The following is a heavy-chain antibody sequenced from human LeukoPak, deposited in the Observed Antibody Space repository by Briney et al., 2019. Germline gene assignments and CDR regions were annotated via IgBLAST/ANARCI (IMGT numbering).Heavy chain of an antibody. V-gene: IGHV3-13*01. CDR3: DY. CDR2: VGISGDT. Sequence: GGSLRLSCAASGFTFRSYDMHWVRQVTGKGLEWVSAVGISGDTYYAGSVKSRFTISRENAKNSLYLHCVRGGIQVSGIDEIDYWGQGTLVTVSS. CDR1: GFTFRSYD. D-gene: IGHD6-19*01. J-gene: IGHJ4*02.